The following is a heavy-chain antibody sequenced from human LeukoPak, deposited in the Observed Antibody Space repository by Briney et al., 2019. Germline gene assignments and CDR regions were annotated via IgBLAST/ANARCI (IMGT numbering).Heavy chain of an antibody. V-gene: IGHV3-7*01. CDR1: GFTFSSYW. Sequence: PGGSLRLSCAASGFTFSSYWMSWVRQAPGKGLEWVANIKQDGSEKYYVDSVKGRFTISRDNAKNSLYLQMNSLRAEDTAVYYCARDKNYDTSGYYYTYWGQGTLVTVSS. CDR2: IKQDGSEK. CDR3: ARDKNYDTSGYYYTY. D-gene: IGHD3-22*01. J-gene: IGHJ4*02.